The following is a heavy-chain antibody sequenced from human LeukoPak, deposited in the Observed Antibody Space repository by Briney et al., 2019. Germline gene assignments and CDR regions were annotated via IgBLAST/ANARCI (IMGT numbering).Heavy chain of an antibody. CDR3: ATTLGYCSGGSCYSEYYFDY. V-gene: IGHV3-21*01. CDR2: ISSSSSYI. D-gene: IGHD2-15*01. Sequence: PGGSLRLSCAASGFTFSSYSMNWVRQAPGKGQEWVSAISSSSSYIYYADSVKGRFTISRDNAKNSLYLQMNSLRAEDTAVYYCATTLGYCSGGSCYSEYYFDYWGQGTLVTVSS. CDR1: GFTFSSYS. J-gene: IGHJ4*02.